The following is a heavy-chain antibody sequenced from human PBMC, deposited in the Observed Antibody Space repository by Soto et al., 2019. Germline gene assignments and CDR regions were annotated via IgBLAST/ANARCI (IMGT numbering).Heavy chain of an antibody. CDR3: ARGRQEITMIVVVCDGASYLLDH. CDR2: INHGVAT. J-gene: IGHJ4*02. CDR1: CGPFSDFH. V-gene: IGHV4-34*01. Sequence: PSETLALTCAVYCGPFSDFHWTWILQPPVKGLEWIGEINHGVATNYNRSLKSQATISVDTAKNQYSLKLSSVTSADAAVYYCARGRQEITMIVVVCDGASYLLDHWGQGTLVSVSP. D-gene: IGHD3-22*01.